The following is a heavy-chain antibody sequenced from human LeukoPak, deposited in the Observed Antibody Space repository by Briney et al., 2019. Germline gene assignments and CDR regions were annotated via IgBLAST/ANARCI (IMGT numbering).Heavy chain of an antibody. J-gene: IGHJ4*02. D-gene: IGHD3-9*01. CDR1: GYSFTNYW. CDR3: EKTPYDILTGYYNFFDY. CDR2: IYPGDSDT. Sequence: GESLKISCKCSGYSFTNYWIGWVRQMPGKGLKWMGIIYPGDSDTRYSPSFQGQVTISADKSISTAYLQWSSLKASDTVIYLREKTPYDILTGYYNFFDYWGQGTLVTVSS. V-gene: IGHV5-51*01.